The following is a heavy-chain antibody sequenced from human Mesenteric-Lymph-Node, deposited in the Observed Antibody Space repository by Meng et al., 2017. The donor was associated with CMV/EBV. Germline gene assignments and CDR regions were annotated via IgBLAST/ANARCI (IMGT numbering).Heavy chain of an antibody. CDR2: IYHSGKT. Sequence: SETLSLTCTVSGYSISSGYYWDWIRQSPGKGLEWIGSIYHSGKTNYSPSLKSRVTISVDTSKNLFSLKLNSVTAADTAVYYCARGKQHWGQGTLVTVSS. CDR1: GYSISSGYY. CDR3: ARGKQH. J-gene: IGHJ1*01. V-gene: IGHV4-38-2*02.